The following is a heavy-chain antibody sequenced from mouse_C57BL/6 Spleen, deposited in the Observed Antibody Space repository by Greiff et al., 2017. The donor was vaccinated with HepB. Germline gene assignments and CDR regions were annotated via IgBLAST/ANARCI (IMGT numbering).Heavy chain of an antibody. Sequence: QVQLQQSGPGLVAPSQSLSITCTVSGFSLTSYGVHWVRQPPGKGLEWLVVIWSDGSTTYNSALKSRLSISKDNSKSQVFLKMNSLQTDDTAMYYCARERVPERGFDYWGQGTTLTVSS. CDR3: ARERVPERGFDY. CDR1: GFSLTSYG. V-gene: IGHV2-6*03. D-gene: IGHD5-1*01. J-gene: IGHJ2*01. CDR2: IWSDGST.